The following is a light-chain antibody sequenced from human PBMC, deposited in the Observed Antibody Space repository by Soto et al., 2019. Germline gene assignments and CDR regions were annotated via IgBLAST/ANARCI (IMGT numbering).Light chain of an antibody. V-gene: IGKV1-39*01. J-gene: IGKJ1*01. CDR3: QKYSSAPRT. Sequence: DIQITQSPSSLSSSVGDRVTITCRASQSISSYLNWYQQKPGKAPKLLIYAASSLQSGVPSRFSGSGSGTDFTLTISSLQPEDVATYYCQKYSSAPRTFGQGTKVDIK. CDR1: QSISSY. CDR2: AAS.